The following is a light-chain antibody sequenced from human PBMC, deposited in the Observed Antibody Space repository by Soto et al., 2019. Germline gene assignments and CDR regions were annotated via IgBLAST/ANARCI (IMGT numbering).Light chain of an antibody. CDR1: NIGTKS. CDR2: HDR. V-gene: IGLV3-21*02. Sequence: SYELTQPPSVSVAPGQTATITCGGNNIGTKSVHWYQQKPGQAPVLVVFHDRDRPSGIPDRFSGSHSGNTATLNISRVEAGDEADYYCQVWDDNSDHTGVFGVGTKVTV. J-gene: IGLJ3*02. CDR3: QVWDDNSDHTGV.